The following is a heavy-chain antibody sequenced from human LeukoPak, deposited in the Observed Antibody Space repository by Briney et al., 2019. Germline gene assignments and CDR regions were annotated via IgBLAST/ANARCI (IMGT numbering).Heavy chain of an antibody. V-gene: IGHV3-21*01. Sequence: PGGSLRLSCAASGFTFSSYTMNWVRQALGKGLQGVSSISSSSSHIYYADSLRGRFTISRDNAKNSLYLQMNSLTAEDTAMYYCAREGSDAFDIWGQGTMVTVSS. J-gene: IGHJ3*02. CDR1: GFTFSSYT. CDR2: ISSSSSHI. CDR3: AREGSDAFDI.